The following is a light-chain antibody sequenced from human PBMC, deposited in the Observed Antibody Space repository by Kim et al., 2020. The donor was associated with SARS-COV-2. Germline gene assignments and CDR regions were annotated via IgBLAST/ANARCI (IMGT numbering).Light chain of an antibody. V-gene: IGLV1-40*01. CDR3: QSYDSSLSGFVV. J-gene: IGLJ2*01. Sequence: QPVLTQPPSVSGAPGQRVTISCTGSSSNIGAGYDVHWSQQLPGTAPKLLIYANSNRPSGVPDRFSGSKSGTSASLAITGLQAEDEADYYCQSYDSSLSGFVVFGGGTQLTVL. CDR2: ANS. CDR1: SSNIGAGYD.